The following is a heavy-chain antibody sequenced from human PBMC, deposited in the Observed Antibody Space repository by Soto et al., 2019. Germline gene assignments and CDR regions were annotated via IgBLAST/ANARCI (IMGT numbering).Heavy chain of an antibody. CDR3: AKDTYYHDSSGYYVFDY. V-gene: IGHV3-30*18. CDR1: GFTFSSYG. Sequence: QVQLVESGGGVVQPGRSLRLSCAASGFTFSSYGMHWVRQAPGKGLEWVAVMSYDGGNKNYVDSVKGRFTISRDNSXNXPYLQMNSLRAEDTAVYYCAKDTYYHDSSGYYVFDYWGQGTLVTVSS. D-gene: IGHD3-22*01. CDR2: MSYDGGNK. J-gene: IGHJ4*02.